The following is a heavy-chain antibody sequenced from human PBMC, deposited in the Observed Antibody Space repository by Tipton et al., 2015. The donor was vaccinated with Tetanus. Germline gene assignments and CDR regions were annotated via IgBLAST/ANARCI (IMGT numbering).Heavy chain of an antibody. D-gene: IGHD6-6*01. CDR3: AKDQGGGRVVRLNWFDP. Sequence: TLSLTCTVSGGSISSDGAYWSWIRQQPGKGPEWIGYIYYSGSTYYNPPLKSRVTISVDTSKNQFSLKMNSVTAADTAMYYCAKDQGGGRVVRLNWFDPWGPGTLVTVSS. CDR1: GGSISSDGAY. V-gene: IGHV4-31*03. CDR2: IYYSGST. J-gene: IGHJ5*02.